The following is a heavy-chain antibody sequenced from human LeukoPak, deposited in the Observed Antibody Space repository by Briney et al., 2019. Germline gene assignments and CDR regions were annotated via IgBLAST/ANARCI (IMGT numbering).Heavy chain of an antibody. D-gene: IGHD4-4*01. V-gene: IGHV3-33*01. J-gene: IGHJ5*02. CDR2: IWYDGSNK. Sequence: PGRSLRLSCAASGFTFSSYGMHWVRQAPGKGLEWVAVIWYDGSNKYYADSVKGRFTISRDNSKNTLYLQMNSLRAEDTAVYYCARDLVTTVTTRWFDPWGQGTLVTVSS. CDR1: GFTFSSYG. CDR3: ARDLVTTVTTRWFDP.